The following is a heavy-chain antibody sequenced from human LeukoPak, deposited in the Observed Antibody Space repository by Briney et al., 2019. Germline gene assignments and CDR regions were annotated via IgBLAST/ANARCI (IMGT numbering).Heavy chain of an antibody. CDR3: ARDRVGATGIPAYDY. CDR2: IYHSGST. V-gene: IGHV4-38-2*02. Sequence: PSETLSLTCTVSGYSISSGYYWGWIRQPPGKGLEWIGSIYHSGSTYYNPSLKSRVTISVDTSKNQFSLKLSSVTAADTAVYYCARDRVGATGIPAYDYWGQGTLVTVSS. D-gene: IGHD1-26*01. J-gene: IGHJ4*02. CDR1: GYSISSGYY.